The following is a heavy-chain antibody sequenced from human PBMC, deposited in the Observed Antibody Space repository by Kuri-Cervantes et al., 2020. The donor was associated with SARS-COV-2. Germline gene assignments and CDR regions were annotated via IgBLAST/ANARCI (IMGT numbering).Heavy chain of an antibody. J-gene: IGHJ4*02. CDR3: ATSGGQLPFDY. V-gene: IGHV4-39*01. CDR1: GGSISSSSYY. CDR2: NYYSGST. D-gene: IGHD6-6*01. Sequence: SETLSLTCTVSGGSISSSSYYWGWLRQPPGQGLEWIGCNYYSGSTYYNPSLKSRVTISVDTSKNQFSLKLSSVTAADTAVYYCATSGGQLPFDYWGQGTLVTVSS.